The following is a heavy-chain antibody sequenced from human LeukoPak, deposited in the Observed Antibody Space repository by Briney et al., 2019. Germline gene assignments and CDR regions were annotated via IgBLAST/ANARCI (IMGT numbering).Heavy chain of an antibody. V-gene: IGHV3-7*01. CDR2: INQDGSRE. CDR3: GRDGGVSGYDLLDY. Sequence: GGSLRLSCAASGFTFSNYWMTWVRQAPGKGLEWVAHINQDGSREYYMDSVKARFTISRDNAKNSLSLQMSSLRAEDTAVYYCGRDGGVSGYDLLDYWGQGTLVTVSS. CDR1: GFTFSNYW. D-gene: IGHD5-12*01. J-gene: IGHJ4*02.